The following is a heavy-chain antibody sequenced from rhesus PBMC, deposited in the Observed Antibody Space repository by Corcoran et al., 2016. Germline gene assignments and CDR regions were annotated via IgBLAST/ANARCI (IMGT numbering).Heavy chain of an antibody. Sequence: QLQLQESGPGLVKPSETLSLTCAASGGSISSTYWSWIRQPPGKGLEWIGRISGSGGSTDYNPSLKSRVTISTDTSKNQFSLKLSSVTAADTAVYYCARDRSYSGGSWTYWGQGVLVTVSS. CDR1: GGSISSTY. CDR3: ARDRSYSGGSWTY. D-gene: IGHD6-25*01. J-gene: IGHJ4*01. V-gene: IGHV4-173*01. CDR2: ISGSGGST.